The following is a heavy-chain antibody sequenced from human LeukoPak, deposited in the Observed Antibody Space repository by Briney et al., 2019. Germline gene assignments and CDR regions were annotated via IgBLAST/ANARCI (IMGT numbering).Heavy chain of an antibody. CDR1: GFTFSSYG. CDR2: ISYDGSNK. D-gene: IGHD5-12*01. CDR3: AKDEDYSGYDWGYFDY. V-gene: IGHV3-30*18. Sequence: GGSLRLSCAASGFTFSSYGMHWVRQAPGKGLEWVAVISYDGSNKYYADSVKGRFTISRDNSKNTLYLQMNSLRAEDTAVCYCAKDEDYSGYDWGYFDYWGQGTLVTVSS. J-gene: IGHJ4*02.